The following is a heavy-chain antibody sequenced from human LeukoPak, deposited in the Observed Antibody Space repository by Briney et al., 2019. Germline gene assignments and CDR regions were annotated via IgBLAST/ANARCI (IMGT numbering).Heavy chain of an antibody. D-gene: IGHD5-12*01. CDR3: AKYLSGYGTRY. CDR1: GFTFSSYD. Sequence: GGSLRLSCAASGFTFSSYDMSWVRQAPGKGPEWVSAIRGSGDSTYYADSVKGRFTISRDSSKNTLYLQMNSLRAEDTAVYYCAKYLSGYGTRYWGQGTLVTVSS. J-gene: IGHJ4*02. CDR2: IRGSGDST. V-gene: IGHV3-23*01.